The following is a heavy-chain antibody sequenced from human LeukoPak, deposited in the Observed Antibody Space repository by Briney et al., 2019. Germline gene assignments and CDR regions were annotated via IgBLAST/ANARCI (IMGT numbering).Heavy chain of an antibody. CDR1: GYRFSNYG. Sequence: ASVKVSCKASGYRFSNYGINWMRQAPGQGLEWMGWISDYNGNTNYAQKFQGRVIMTTDTSMSTAYMELRSLRSDDTAVYYCARDFGEWLLSPNWFDPWGQGTLVTVSS. D-gene: IGHD3-3*01. CDR3: ARDFGEWLLSPNWFDP. CDR2: ISDYNGNT. V-gene: IGHV1-18*01. J-gene: IGHJ5*02.